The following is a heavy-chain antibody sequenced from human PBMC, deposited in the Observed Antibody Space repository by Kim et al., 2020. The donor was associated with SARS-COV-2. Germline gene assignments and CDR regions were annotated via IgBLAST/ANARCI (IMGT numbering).Heavy chain of an antibody. Sequence: NGAANYSPSLRGRVTMSVDTSNNRFSLTLSSVTAADTAVYYCTRLTAYFDFWGQGALVTVSS. CDR3: TRLTAYFDF. J-gene: IGHJ4*02. V-gene: IGHV4-61*07. CDR2: NGAA.